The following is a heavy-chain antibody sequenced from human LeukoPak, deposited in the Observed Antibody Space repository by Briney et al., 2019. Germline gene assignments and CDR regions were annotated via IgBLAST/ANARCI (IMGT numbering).Heavy chain of an antibody. V-gene: IGHV3-23*01. D-gene: IGHD6-19*01. J-gene: IGHJ4*02. Sequence: GGSLRLSRAASGFTFSSYAMSWVRQAPGKGLEWVSAISGSGGSTYYADSVKGRFTISRDNSRNTLYLQMNSLRAEDTAVYYCAKDVEAVAGTGRDYFDYWGQGTLVTVSS. CDR1: GFTFSSYA. CDR3: AKDVEAVAGTGRDYFDY. CDR2: ISGSGGST.